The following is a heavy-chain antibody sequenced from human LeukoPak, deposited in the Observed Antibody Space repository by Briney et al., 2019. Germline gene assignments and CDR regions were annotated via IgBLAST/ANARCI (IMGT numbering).Heavy chain of an antibody. Sequence: GESLKISCKGSGYSFTNYWISWVRQMPGKGLEWMGRIDPSDSYTKYSPSFEGHDTISVDKSISTAFLQWNSLKASDSAMYYCATGASKVTTDFANYWGQGTQVAVSS. CDR1: GYSFTNYW. D-gene: IGHD4-17*01. CDR3: ATGASKVTTDFANY. CDR2: IDPSDSYT. J-gene: IGHJ4*02. V-gene: IGHV5-10-1*01.